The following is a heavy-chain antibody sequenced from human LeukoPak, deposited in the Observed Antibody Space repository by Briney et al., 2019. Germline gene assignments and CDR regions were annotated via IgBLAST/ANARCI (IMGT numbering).Heavy chain of an antibody. D-gene: IGHD1/OR15-1a*01. CDR2: ISGSGGST. CDR3: ARDRNTSLDY. V-gene: IGHV3-23*01. J-gene: IGHJ4*02. Sequence: PGGSLRLSCAASGFTFSSYAMSWVRQAPGKGLEWVSAISGSGGSTYYADSVKGRFTISRDNTKSSLYLQMNGLRAEDTAVYYCARDRNTSLDYWGQGTLVTVSS. CDR1: GFTFSSYA.